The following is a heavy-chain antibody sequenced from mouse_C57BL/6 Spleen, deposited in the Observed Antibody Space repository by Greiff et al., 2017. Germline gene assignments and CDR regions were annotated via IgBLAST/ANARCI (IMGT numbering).Heavy chain of an antibody. CDR2: IDPEDGDT. V-gene: IGHV14-2*01. J-gene: IGHJ3*01. CDR1: GFNIKDYY. CDR3: ARNYDYDVGGAY. Sequence: EVQLQQSGAELVKPGASVKLSCKASGFNIKDYYMHWVKQRPEQGLEWIGRIDPEDGDTKYAAKFPGKATITADTSSNTAYMQLSSLTPEYTAVYYCARNYDYDVGGAYWGQGTLVTVSA. D-gene: IGHD2-4*01.